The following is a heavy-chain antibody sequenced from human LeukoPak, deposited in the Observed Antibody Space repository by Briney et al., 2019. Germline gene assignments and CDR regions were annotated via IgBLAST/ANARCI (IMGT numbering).Heavy chain of an antibody. CDR3: AKESYRVWIAVAGFDY. CDR2: ISYDGSNK. J-gene: IGHJ4*02. CDR1: GFTFSSYG. V-gene: IGHV3-30*18. D-gene: IGHD6-19*01. Sequence: PGGSLRLSCAASGFTFSSYGMHWVRQAPGKGLEWVAVISYDGSNKYYADSVKGRFTISRDNSKNTLYLQMNSLRAEDTAVYYCAKESYRVWIAVAGFDYWGQGTLVTVSS.